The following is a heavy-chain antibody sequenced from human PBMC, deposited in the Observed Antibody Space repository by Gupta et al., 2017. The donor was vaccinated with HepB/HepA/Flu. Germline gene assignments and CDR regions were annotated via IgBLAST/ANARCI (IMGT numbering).Heavy chain of an antibody. CDR1: GYSFTSYW. CDR2: IYPWDSDT. CDR3: ARLSKDIVVVPAARHDAFDI. J-gene: IGHJ3*02. Sequence: EVQLVQSGAEVKKPGESLKISCKGSGYSFTSYWLGWVRQLPGKGLEWMGIIYPWDSDTRYSPSFQGQVTISADKSISTAYLQWSSLKASDTAMYYCARLSKDIVVVPAARHDAFDIWGQGTMVTVSS. V-gene: IGHV5-51*01. D-gene: IGHD2-2*01.